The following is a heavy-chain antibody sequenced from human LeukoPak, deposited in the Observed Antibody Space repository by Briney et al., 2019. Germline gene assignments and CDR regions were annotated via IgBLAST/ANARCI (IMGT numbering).Heavy chain of an antibody. CDR1: GGTFSSYA. V-gene: IGHV1-69*04. J-gene: IGHJ3*02. CDR3: ARAPLRYDYGDYDDAFDI. Sequence: SVKVCCKASGGTFSSYAISWVRQAPGQGLEWMGRIIPILGIANYAQKFQGRVTITADKSTSTAYMELSSLRSEDTAVYYCARAPLRYDYGDYDDAFDIWGQGTMVTVSS. D-gene: IGHD4-17*01. CDR2: IIPILGIA.